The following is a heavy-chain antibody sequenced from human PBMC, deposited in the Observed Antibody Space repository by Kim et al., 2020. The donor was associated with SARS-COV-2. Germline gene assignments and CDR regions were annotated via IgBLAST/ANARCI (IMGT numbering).Heavy chain of an antibody. V-gene: IGHV3-43*01. CDR1: GFTFDDYT. CDR2: ISWDGGST. CDR3: AKDIERGAYSNRPFDY. D-gene: IGHD6-13*01. Sequence: GGSLRLSCAASGFTFDDYTMHWVRQAPGKGLEWVSLISWDGGSTYYADSVKGRFTISRDNSKNSLYLQMNSLRTEDTALYYCAKDIERGAYSNRPFDYWGQGTLVTVSS. J-gene: IGHJ4*02.